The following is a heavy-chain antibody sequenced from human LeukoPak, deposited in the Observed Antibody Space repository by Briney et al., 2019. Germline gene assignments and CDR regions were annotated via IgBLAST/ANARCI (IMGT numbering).Heavy chain of an antibody. J-gene: IGHJ6*03. V-gene: IGHV1-46*01. Sequence: ASVKVSCKASGYTFTNYHMHWVRQAPGQGLEWMGIVKSSGDITVYAQKFQGRVTVTRDTSTSTVYMELRSLRSEDTAVYYCATGITLDPLYNFHYFYMDVWGKGTTVTVSS. CDR1: GYTFTNYH. D-gene: IGHD3-10*01. CDR3: ATGITLDPLYNFHYFYMDV. CDR2: VKSSGDIT.